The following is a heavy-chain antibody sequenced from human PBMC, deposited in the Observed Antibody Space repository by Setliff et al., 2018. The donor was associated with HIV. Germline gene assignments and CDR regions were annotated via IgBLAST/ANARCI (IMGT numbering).Heavy chain of an antibody. CDR2: IYTRGST. Sequence: SETLSLTCSVSGDSISTGSNYWTWIRQPAGKGLEWIGHIYTRGSTNYRPSLRSQVTISFDTSRNQVSLNVTSVTAADTATYYCAKTNIPMPRSGTRLESWGPGRLVTVSS. CDR1: GDSISTGSNY. D-gene: IGHD2-2*02. J-gene: IGHJ4*02. V-gene: IGHV4-61*09. CDR3: AKTNIPMPRSGTRLES.